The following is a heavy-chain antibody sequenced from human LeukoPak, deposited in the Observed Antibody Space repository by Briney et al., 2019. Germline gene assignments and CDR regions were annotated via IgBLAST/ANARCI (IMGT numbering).Heavy chain of an antibody. D-gene: IGHD2-21*02. CDR1: GFTFGDYA. CDR3: TRAYCGGDCYFQH. V-gene: IGHV3-49*04. J-gene: IGHJ1*01. CDR2: IRSKAYGGTT. Sequence: GGSLRPSCTASGFTFGDYAMSWVRQAPGKGLEWVVFIRSKAYGGTTECAASVKGRFTISRDDSKSIAYLQMNSLNTEDTAVYYCTRAYCGGDCYFQHWGQGTLVTVSS.